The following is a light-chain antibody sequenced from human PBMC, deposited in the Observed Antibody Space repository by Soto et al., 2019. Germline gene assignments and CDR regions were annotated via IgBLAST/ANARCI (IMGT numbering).Light chain of an antibody. V-gene: IGKV1-17*01. CDR2: GAS. Sequence: DIQMTQSPSSLSASVGDRVTITCRASQGIRNALAWYQRKPGKAPKRLIYGASTLQSGVPSRFSGSGSATEFTLTITSLQPEDFATYYCVQHDTDPLTFGGGTKVDIK. CDR1: QGIRNA. CDR3: VQHDTDPLT. J-gene: IGKJ4*01.